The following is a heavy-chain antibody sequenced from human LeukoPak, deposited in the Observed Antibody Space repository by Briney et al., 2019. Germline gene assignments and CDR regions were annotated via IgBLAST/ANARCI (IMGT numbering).Heavy chain of an antibody. CDR2: INPSGGST. D-gene: IGHD6-6*01. V-gene: IGHV1-46*01. CDR1: GYTFTGYY. Sequence: AASVKVSCKASGYTFTGYYMHWVRQAPGQGLEWMGIINPSGGSTSYAQKFQGRVTMTRDTSTSTVYMELSSLRSEDTAVYYCARVSAGAARRDYYYGMDVWGQGTTVTVSS. CDR3: ARVSAGAARRDYYYGMDV. J-gene: IGHJ6*02.